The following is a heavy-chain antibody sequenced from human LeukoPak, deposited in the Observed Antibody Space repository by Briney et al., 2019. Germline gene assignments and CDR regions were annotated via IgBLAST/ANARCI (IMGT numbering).Heavy chain of an antibody. CDR1: GYTFTGYY. V-gene: IGHV1-2*02. Sequence: ASVKVSCKASGYTFTGYYMHWVRQAPGQGLEWMGWINPNSGGTNYAQKFQGRVTMTRDTSISTAYMELSRLRSDDTAVYYCARGYYDFWSGYYHFGYWGQGTLVTVSS. CDR2: INPNSGGT. D-gene: IGHD3-3*01. CDR3: ARGYYDFWSGYYHFGY. J-gene: IGHJ4*02.